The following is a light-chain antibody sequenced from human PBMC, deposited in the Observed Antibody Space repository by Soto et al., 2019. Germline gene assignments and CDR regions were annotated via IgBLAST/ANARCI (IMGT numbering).Light chain of an antibody. CDR2: AAS. CDR1: QGISSY. Sequence: DIQLTQSPSFLSASVGDRVTITCRASQGISSYLAWYQQKPGKAPKLLIYAASTLQSGAPSRFSGSGSGTEFTLTISSLQPDDFATYYCQHLDSYSTFGQGTRLEMK. CDR3: QHLDSYST. V-gene: IGKV1-9*01. J-gene: IGKJ5*01.